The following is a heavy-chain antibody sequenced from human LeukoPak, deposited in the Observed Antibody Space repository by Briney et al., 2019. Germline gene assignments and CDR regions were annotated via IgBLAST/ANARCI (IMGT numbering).Heavy chain of an antibody. V-gene: IGHV3-21*01. D-gene: IGHD3-22*01. CDR1: GFTVSSNY. CDR2: ISSSSGYI. Sequence: GGSLRLSCAASGFTVSSNYMSWVRQAPGKGLEWVSSISSSSGYIYYADSVKGRFTISRDNAKNSLYLQMNSLRAEDTAVYYCARDGGNSYYFDTRGYYYDYWGQGTLVTVSS. CDR3: ARDGGNSYYFDTRGYYYDY. J-gene: IGHJ4*02.